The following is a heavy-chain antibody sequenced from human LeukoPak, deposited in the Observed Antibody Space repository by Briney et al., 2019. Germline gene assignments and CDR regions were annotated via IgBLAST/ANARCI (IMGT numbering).Heavy chain of an antibody. CDR2: INPNSGGT. CDR3: ARTRFWEWSDFDY. Sequence: ASVKVSCKASGYTFTGYYMHWVRQAPGQGLEWMGWINPNSGGTNYAQKFQGRVTMTRDTSISTAYMELSRLRSDDTAVYYCARTRFWEWSDFDYWGQGTLVTVSS. J-gene: IGHJ4*02. D-gene: IGHD3-3*01. V-gene: IGHV1-2*02. CDR1: GYTFTGYY.